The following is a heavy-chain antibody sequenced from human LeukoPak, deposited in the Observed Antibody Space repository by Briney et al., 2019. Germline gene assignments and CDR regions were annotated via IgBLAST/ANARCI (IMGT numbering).Heavy chain of an antibody. CDR3: EREIPPYSSSWYNDAFDI. J-gene: IGHJ3*02. CDR2: INHSGNT. D-gene: IGHD6-13*01. Sequence: SETLSLTCGVYGESLSVYYWTWIRQPPGKRLEWIGEINHSGNTNYNPSLKSRVSITIDTSKNHFSLKLSSVTAEEKAVYYCEREIPPYSSSWYNDAFDIWGQGTMVTVSS. CDR1: GESLSVYY. V-gene: IGHV4-34*01.